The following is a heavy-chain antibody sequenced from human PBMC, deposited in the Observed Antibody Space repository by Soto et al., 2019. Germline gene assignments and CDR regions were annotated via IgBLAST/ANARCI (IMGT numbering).Heavy chain of an antibody. Sequence: GASVKVSCKASGYTFTSYYMHWVRQAPGQGLEWMGIINPSGGSTSYAQKFQGRVTMTRDTSTSTVYMELSSLRAEDTAVYYCAKRELERPRYYYGMDVWGQGTTVTVSS. D-gene: IGHD1-1*01. CDR1: GYTFTSYY. V-gene: IGHV1-46*01. J-gene: IGHJ6*01. CDR2: INPSGGST. CDR3: AKRELERPRYYYGMDV.